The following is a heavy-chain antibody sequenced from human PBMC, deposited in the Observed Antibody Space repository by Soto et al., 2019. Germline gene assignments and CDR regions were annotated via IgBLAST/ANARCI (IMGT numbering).Heavy chain of an antibody. Sequence: ASVKVSCKVSGYTLTELSMHWVRQAPGKGLEWMGGFEPEDGETIYAQKFQDRVTMTEDTSTDTAYMELSSLRSEDTAVYYCATRSPPGNWFGPWGQGTLVTVSS. CDR2: FEPEDGET. V-gene: IGHV1-24*01. CDR1: GYTLTELS. J-gene: IGHJ5*02. CDR3: ATRSPPGNWFGP.